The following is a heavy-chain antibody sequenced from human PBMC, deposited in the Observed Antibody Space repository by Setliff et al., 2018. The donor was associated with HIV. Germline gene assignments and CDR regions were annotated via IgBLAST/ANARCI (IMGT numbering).Heavy chain of an antibody. D-gene: IGHD3-3*01. CDR2: IYYSGST. CDR1: GGSISSSSYY. Sequence: SETLSLTCTVSGGSISSSSYYWGWIRQPPGKGLEWIGSIYYSGSTYYNPSLTSRVTISVDTSKNQFSLKVNSVTAAETAVYYCARDRSGTSYAGDDAFDIWGQGTMVTVSS. CDR3: ARDRSGTSYAGDDAFDI. V-gene: IGHV4-39*01. J-gene: IGHJ3*02.